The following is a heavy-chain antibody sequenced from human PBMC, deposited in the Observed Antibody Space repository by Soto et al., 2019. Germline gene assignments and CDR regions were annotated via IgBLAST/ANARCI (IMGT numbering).Heavy chain of an antibody. D-gene: IGHD1-26*01. Sequence: SETLSLTCTVSGGSISSYYWSWIRQPPGKGLEWIGYIYYSGSTNYNPSLKSRVTISVDTSKNQFSLKLSSVTAADTAVYYCARVELVSIEFDYWGQGTLVTVSS. V-gene: IGHV4-59*01. J-gene: IGHJ4*02. CDR2: IYYSGST. CDR1: GGSISSYY. CDR3: ARVELVSIEFDY.